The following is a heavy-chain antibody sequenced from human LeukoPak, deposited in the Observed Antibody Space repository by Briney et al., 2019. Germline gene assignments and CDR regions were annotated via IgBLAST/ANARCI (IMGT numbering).Heavy chain of an antibody. Sequence: ASVKVSCKASGYSFTDYYMHWVRQAPGQGLEWMGWINPNRGGTNYAQNFQGRVTITRDTPISTAYMELSRLRSDDTAVYYCARGVGEYCSSTNCYASHYWGQGTLVTVSS. CDR1: GYSFTDYY. J-gene: IGHJ4*02. CDR3: ARGVGEYCSSTNCYASHY. V-gene: IGHV1-2*02. D-gene: IGHD2-2*01. CDR2: INPNRGGT.